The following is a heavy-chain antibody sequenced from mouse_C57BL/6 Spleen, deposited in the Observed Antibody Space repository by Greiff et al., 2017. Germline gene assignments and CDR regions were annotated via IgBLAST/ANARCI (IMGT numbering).Heavy chain of an antibody. J-gene: IGHJ2*01. CDR2: ISDGGSYT. D-gene: IGHD2-4*01. V-gene: IGHV5-4*01. CDR1: GFTFSSYA. Sequence: EVKLVESGGGLVKPGGSLKLSCAASGFTFSSYAMSWVRQTPEKRLEWVATISDGGSYTYYPDNVKGRFTISRDNAKNNLYLQMSHLKSEDTAMYYCAREVDDYDRYYFDYWGQGTTLTVSS. CDR3: AREVDDYDRYYFDY.